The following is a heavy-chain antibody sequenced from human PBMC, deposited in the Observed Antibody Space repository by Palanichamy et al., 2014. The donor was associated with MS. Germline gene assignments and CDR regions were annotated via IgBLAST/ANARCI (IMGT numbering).Heavy chain of an antibody. CDR2: IYSGGTA. V-gene: IGHV3-53*01. CDR1: GFTVSSKY. Sequence: EVQLVESGGGLIQPGGSLRLSCAASGFTVSSKYMSWVRQAPGKGLEWVSIIYSGGTAYYADSVKGRFTISRDISKNTLYLEMNSLRAEDTAVYYCARAVDYREGYWGQGTLVTVSS. J-gene: IGHJ4*02. D-gene: IGHD4-11*01. CDR3: ARAVDYREGY.